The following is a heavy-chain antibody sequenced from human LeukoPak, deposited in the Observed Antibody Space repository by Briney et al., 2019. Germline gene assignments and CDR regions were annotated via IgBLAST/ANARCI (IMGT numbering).Heavy chain of an antibody. CDR2: ISYDGSNK. J-gene: IGHJ3*02. Sequence: GGSLRLSCAASGFTFSSYAMHWVRQAPGKGLEWVAVISYDGSNKYYADSVKGRFTISRDNSKNTLYLQMNSLRAEDTAVYYCAREAVVSAAPLATGAFDIWGQGTMVTVSP. D-gene: IGHD2-15*01. CDR3: AREAVVSAAPLATGAFDI. V-gene: IGHV3-30*04. CDR1: GFTFSSYA.